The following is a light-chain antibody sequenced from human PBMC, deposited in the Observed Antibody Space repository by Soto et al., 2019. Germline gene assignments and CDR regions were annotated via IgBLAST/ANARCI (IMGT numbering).Light chain of an antibody. CDR3: SAWDGSLNGGV. J-gene: IGLJ3*02. CDR1: TSNIGSHP. CDR2: ITN. V-gene: IGLV1-44*01. Sequence: QSVLTQPPSASGTPGQRVTISCSGSTSNIGSHPVNWYQQLPGTAPKLLIYITNQRPSGGPDRFSGSKSGTSASLAISGLQSEDEADYYCSAWDGSLNGGVFGGGTKLTVL.